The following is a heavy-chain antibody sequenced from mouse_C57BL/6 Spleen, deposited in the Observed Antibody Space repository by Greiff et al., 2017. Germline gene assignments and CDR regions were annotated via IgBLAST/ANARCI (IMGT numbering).Heavy chain of an antibody. CDR2: IDPETGGT. V-gene: IGHV1-15*01. CDR1: GYTFPDYE. D-gene: IGHD5-1*01. Sequence: VQLQQSGAELVRPGASVTLSCKASGYTFPDYEMHWVKQTPVHGLEWIGAIDPETGGTAYNQKFKGKAILTADKSSSTAYMELRSLTSEDSAVYYCTRSRSNYPDYWGQGTTLTVSS. CDR3: TRSRSNYPDY. J-gene: IGHJ2*01.